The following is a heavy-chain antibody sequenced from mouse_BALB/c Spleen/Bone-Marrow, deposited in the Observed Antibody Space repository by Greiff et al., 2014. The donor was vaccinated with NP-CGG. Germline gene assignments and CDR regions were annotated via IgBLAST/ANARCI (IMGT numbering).Heavy chain of an antibody. J-gene: IGHJ1*01. CDR3: ARWGYGSSYVGYFDV. Sequence: QVQLQQSGAELMKPGASVKISCKATGYTFSRYWIGWVKQRPGHGLEWIGEILPGSGSTNYNEKFKGKATFTADTSSNTAYMQLSSLTSEDSAVYYCARWGYGSSYVGYFDVWGAGTTVTVSS. V-gene: IGHV1-9*01. D-gene: IGHD1-1*01. CDR1: GYTFSRYW. CDR2: ILPGSGST.